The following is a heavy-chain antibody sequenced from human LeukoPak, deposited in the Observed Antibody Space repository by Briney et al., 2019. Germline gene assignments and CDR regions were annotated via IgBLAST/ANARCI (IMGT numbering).Heavy chain of an antibody. CDR2: VYYGRSP. V-gene: IGHV4-39*02. Sequence: LETLSLTCTVSGDSISRSTYYWAWIRQPPGKGLEWIGSVYYGRSPYFNPSLESRATISVDTSKNHFSLKMSSVTAADTAVYYCARSSGTGTFSYWGQGTLVTVSS. D-gene: IGHD6-25*01. J-gene: IGHJ4*02. CDR3: ARSSGTGTFSY. CDR1: GDSISRSTYY.